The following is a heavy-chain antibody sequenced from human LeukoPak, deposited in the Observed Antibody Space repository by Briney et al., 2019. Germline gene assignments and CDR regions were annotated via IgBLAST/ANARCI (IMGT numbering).Heavy chain of an antibody. V-gene: IGHV3-21*01. J-gene: IGHJ3*02. CDR1: GFTLSSYA. CDR2: ISSSSSYI. D-gene: IGHD1-1*01. CDR3: ASRNWNEAFDI. Sequence: GGSLRLSCAASGFTLSSYAMSWVRQAPGKGLEWVSSISSSSSYIYYADSVKGRFTISRDNAKNSLYLQMNSLRAEDTAAYYCASRNWNEAFDIWGQGTMVTVSS.